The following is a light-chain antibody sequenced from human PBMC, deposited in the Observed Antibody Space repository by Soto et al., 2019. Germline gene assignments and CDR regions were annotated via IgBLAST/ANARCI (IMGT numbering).Light chain of an antibody. Sequence: EIVMTQSPATLSVSPGERASLSCRASQSVSTNLAWYQQKPAQAPRLLIYGASTRATGIPARFSGSGSETDFTLTVSSLRSEDSAVYYCQQYNYWPITFGQGTRLEIK. V-gene: IGKV3-15*01. CDR1: QSVSTN. J-gene: IGKJ5*01. CDR3: QQYNYWPIT. CDR2: GAS.